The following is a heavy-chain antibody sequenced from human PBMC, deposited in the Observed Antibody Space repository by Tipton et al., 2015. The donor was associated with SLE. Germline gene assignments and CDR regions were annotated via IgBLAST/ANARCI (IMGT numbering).Heavy chain of an antibody. J-gene: IGHJ4*02. V-gene: IGHV4-61*01. CDR2: IYYSGST. Sequence: TLSLTCTVSGGSIRSGRYYWSWIRQLPGKGLEWIGYIYYSGSTNYNPSLKSRVTISVDTSKNQFSLKLSSVTAADTAVYYCASYSWAGTRFDYWGQGTLVTVSS. CDR3: ASYSWAGTRFDY. D-gene: IGHD2-15*01. CDR1: GGSIRSGRYY.